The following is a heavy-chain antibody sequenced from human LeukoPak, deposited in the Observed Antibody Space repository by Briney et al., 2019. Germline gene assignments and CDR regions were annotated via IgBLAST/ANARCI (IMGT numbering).Heavy chain of an antibody. Sequence: ASETLSLTCTVSGGSISSRSYYWGWIRQPPGKGLEWIGSIYYSGSTYYNPSLKSRVTILVDTSKNQFSLKLSSVTAADTAVYYCARASGSYPAHYYYYYYMDVWGKGTTVTVSS. CDR2: IYYSGST. J-gene: IGHJ6*03. D-gene: IGHD1-26*01. CDR1: GGSISSRSYY. V-gene: IGHV4-39*07. CDR3: ARASGSYPAHYYYYYYMDV.